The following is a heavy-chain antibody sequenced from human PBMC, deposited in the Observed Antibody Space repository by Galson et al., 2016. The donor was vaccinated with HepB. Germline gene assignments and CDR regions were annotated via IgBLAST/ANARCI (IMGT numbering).Heavy chain of an antibody. CDR3: ARVGTSTDCYAGLCKADF. V-gene: IGHV3-33*01. CDR1: GFVFSDNG. D-gene: IGHD2-2*01. CDR2: IYNNGVIK. J-gene: IGHJ4*02. Sequence: SLRLSCAASGFVFSDNGMHWVRLAPGKGLEWVAVIYNNGVIKYYTDSVKGRFTISRDNSKSTVYLQMNSLRVEDTAVYYCARVGTSTDCYAGLCKADFWGQGTLVTVSS.